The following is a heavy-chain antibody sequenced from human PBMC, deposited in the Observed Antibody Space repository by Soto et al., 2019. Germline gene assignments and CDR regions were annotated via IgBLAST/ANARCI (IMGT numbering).Heavy chain of an antibody. CDR3: AASISYYGMDV. V-gene: IGHV5-51*01. J-gene: IGHJ6*02. Sequence: GESLKISCKGSGYTFTNYWIGWVRQMPGKGPEWMGIVYPGDSDTKYNPSFQGQVTISADKSITTTYLQWSGLKASDTAIYYCAASISYYGMDVWGQGTTVTVSS. CDR2: VYPGDSDT. CDR1: GYTFTNYW.